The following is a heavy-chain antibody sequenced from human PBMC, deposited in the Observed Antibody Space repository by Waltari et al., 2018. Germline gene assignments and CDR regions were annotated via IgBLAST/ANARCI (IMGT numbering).Heavy chain of an antibody. J-gene: IGHJ3*02. Sequence: EVQLVESGGGLIQPGGSLRLSCAASAFTVSSTYISWVRQAPGKGLELVSVIYSAGSTYYADSVKGRFTISRDNAKNTLYLQMNSLRAEDTAVYYCARGMVGDAFDIWGQGTMVTVSS. V-gene: IGHV3-53*01. CDR1: AFTVSSTY. CDR3: ARGMVGDAFDI. D-gene: IGHD2-8*01. CDR2: IYSAGST.